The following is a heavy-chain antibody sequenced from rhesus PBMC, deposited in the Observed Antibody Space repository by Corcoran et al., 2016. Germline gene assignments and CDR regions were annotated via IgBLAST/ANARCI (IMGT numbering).Heavy chain of an antibody. J-gene: IGHJ4*01. CDR2: IRYGGGST. D-gene: IGHD4-35*01. V-gene: IGHV3-178*01. CDR3: ARGNYGNDY. CDR1: GFRFRDYS. Sequence: EVQLVESGGGLAKPGGSLRLSCAASGFRFRDYSLDWGRQAPGEGREWVSRIRYGGGSTWYADSVKGRFTISRENAKNTLYLQMNSLRVEDKAVYYCARGNYGNDYWGQGVLVTVSS.